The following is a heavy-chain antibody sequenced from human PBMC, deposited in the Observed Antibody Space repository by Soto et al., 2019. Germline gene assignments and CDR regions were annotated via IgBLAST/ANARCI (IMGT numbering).Heavy chain of an antibody. CDR1: GFTFSDYF. J-gene: IGHJ3*02. Sequence: PGGSLRLSCGASGFTFSDYFMAWVRQVPGKGLEWVSYSNRDGTTIYYADSVKGRFTISRHNSKNTLYLQMNSLRAEDTAVYYCATFLVGASAFDIWGQGTMVTVSS. D-gene: IGHD1-26*01. CDR2: SNRDGTTI. V-gene: IGHV3-11*01. CDR3: ATFLVGASAFDI.